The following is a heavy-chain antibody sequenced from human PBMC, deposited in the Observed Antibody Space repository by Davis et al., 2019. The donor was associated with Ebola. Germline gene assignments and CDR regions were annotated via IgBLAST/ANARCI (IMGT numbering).Heavy chain of an antibody. Sequence: GESLKISCKGSGYSFTSYWIGWVRQRPGKGLEWMGAIFPGGSESRYSPSLQGQVTISADKSITTAYVQWSSLKASDTAIYYCARPGDDMAMGGWGQGTLVTVSS. CDR1: GYSFTSYW. J-gene: IGHJ4*02. V-gene: IGHV5-51*01. CDR3: ARPGDDMAMGG. D-gene: IGHD3-10*01. CDR2: IFPGGSES.